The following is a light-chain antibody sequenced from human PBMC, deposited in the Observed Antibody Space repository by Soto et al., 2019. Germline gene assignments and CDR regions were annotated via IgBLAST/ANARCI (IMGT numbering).Light chain of an antibody. J-gene: IGKJ3*01. CDR3: QQYGSSPLFT. Sequence: EIVLTQSPGTLSLSPGERATLSCRASQSVSSSYLAWYQQKPGQAPRLLIYGAYSRATGIPDRFSGSGSGTDYTLTISRLEPEDFAVDYCQQYGSSPLFTFGPGTKVHIK. CDR2: GAY. CDR1: QSVSSSY. V-gene: IGKV3-20*01.